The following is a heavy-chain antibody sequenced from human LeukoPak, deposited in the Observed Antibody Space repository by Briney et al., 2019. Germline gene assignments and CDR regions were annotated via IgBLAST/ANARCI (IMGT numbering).Heavy chain of an antibody. J-gene: IGHJ4*02. D-gene: IGHD2-15*01. V-gene: IGHV3-23*01. CDR1: GFTFSSYA. CDR3: AKSALVGGWYFEY. CDR2: ITGSAGST. Sequence: PGGSLRLSCAASGFTFSSYAMSWVRQAPGKGLEWVSAITGSAGSTYYADSVKGRFTISRDNSKDTLYLQMNSLRAEDTAVYFCAKSALVGGWYFEYWGQGTLVTVSS.